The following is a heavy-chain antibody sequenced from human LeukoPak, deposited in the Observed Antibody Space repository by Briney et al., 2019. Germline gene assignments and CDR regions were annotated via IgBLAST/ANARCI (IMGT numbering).Heavy chain of an antibody. CDR2: INTDSSDI. J-gene: IGHJ4*02. CDR3: ARDTFQPGLIDS. D-gene: IGHD2-2*01. CDR1: GFTFSRYA. V-gene: IGHV3-21*05. Sequence: GGSLRLSCAASGFTFSRYAMNWVRQAPGKGLECVSYINTDSSDIHYADSVKGRVNISRDNARNTLYLQLSSLRAEDSAVYYCARDTFQPGLIDSWGQGTLVTVSS.